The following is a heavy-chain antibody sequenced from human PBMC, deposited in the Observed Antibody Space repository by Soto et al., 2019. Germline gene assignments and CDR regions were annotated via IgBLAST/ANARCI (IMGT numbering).Heavy chain of an antibody. CDR2: FDPEDGET. J-gene: IGHJ3*02. V-gene: IGHV1-24*01. CDR1: GYTLTELS. Sequence: ASVKVSCKVSGYTLTELSMHWVRQAPGKGLEWMGGFDPEDGETIYAQKFQGRVTMTEDTSTDTAYMELGSLRSEDTAVYYCATGLGVTVGPDAFDIWGQGTMVTVSS. CDR3: ATGLGVTVGPDAFDI. D-gene: IGHD2-21*02.